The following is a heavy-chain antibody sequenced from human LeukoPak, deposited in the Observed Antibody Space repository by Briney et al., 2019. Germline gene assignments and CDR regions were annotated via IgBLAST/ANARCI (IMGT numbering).Heavy chain of an antibody. Sequence: SETLFLTCTVSSGSFRTYYWSWIRQPPGKGLEWIGYIFYNEGTSYNPSLKSRVTISVDTSKNQFSLKLSSVTAADTAVYYCARGFRGWYAEGFDYWGQGTLVTVSS. CDR1: SGSFRTYY. CDR2: IFYNEGT. CDR3: ARGFRGWYAEGFDY. J-gene: IGHJ4*02. V-gene: IGHV4-59*01. D-gene: IGHD6-19*01.